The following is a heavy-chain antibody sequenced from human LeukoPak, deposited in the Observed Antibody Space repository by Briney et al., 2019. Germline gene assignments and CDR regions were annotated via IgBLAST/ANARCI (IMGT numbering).Heavy chain of an antibody. V-gene: IGHV3-49*04. CDR2: IRSKAYGGTT. CDR1: GFTFGDYA. Sequence: PGGSLRLSCTASGFTFGDYAMSWVSQAPGKGLEWVGFIRSKAYGGTTAYAASVKGRFNISRDDSKSIACLQMNSLKTEDTAVYYGTRGHVLRFLGLLPNYYYYYYMDVWGKGTTVTVSS. CDR3: TRGHVLRFLGLLPNYYYYYYMDV. D-gene: IGHD3-3*01. J-gene: IGHJ6*03.